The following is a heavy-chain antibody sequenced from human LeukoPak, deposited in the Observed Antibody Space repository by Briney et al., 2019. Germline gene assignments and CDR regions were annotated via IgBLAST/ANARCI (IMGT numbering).Heavy chain of an antibody. CDR1: GGSISSYY. CDR2: IYYSGST. Sequence: SETLSLTCTVSGGSISSYYRSWIRQPPGKGLEWIGYIYYSGSTNYNPSLKSRVTISVDTSKNQFSLKLSSVTAADTAVYYCARHLITMARGAFDIWGQGTMVTVSS. CDR3: ARHLITMARGAFDI. D-gene: IGHD3-10*01. J-gene: IGHJ3*02. V-gene: IGHV4-59*08.